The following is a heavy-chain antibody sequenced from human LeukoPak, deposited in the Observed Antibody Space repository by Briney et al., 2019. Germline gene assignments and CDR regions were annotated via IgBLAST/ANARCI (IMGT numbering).Heavy chain of an antibody. CDR3: WGRVRVIYYMYL. CDR1: DGTFSGYY. J-gene: IGHJ6*03. CDR2: INDSGGT. Sequence: SETLCLSCAASDGTFSGYYWTWVRHFPGRGLEWLWEINDSGGTTYNPALKRGVNASASTPKKHISLKLATKTAPDTPVYYCWGRVRVIYYMYLWGKGTTVTVSS. V-gene: IGHV4-34*08. D-gene: IGHD7-27*01.